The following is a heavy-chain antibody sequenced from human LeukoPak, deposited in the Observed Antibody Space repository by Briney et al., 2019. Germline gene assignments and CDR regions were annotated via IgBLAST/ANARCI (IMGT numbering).Heavy chain of an antibody. V-gene: IGHV1-2*02. J-gene: IGHJ4*02. D-gene: IGHD5-18*01. Sequence: VASVKVSCKASGHTFTGYYMHWVRQAPGQGLEWMGWINPNSGGTNYAQKFQGRVTMTRDTSISTAYMELSRLRSDDTAVYYCARGRGYSYGEDLDYWGQGTLVTVSS. CDR1: GHTFTGYY. CDR3: ARGRGYSYGEDLDY. CDR2: INPNSGGT.